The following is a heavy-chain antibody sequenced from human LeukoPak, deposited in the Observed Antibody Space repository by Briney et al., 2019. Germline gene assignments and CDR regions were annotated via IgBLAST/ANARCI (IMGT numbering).Heavy chain of an antibody. CDR2: IYYSGTT. V-gene: IGHV4-39*01. J-gene: IGHJ4*02. CDR1: GGSISNTNYY. Sequence: SETLSLTCTVSGGSISNTNYYWGWIRQPPGKGLERIGTIYYSGTTYSNPSLKSRVTISVDTSTNQFSLKVRSVTAADTAVYYCARRLHFYALFDYWGQGTLVTVSS. CDR3: ARRLHFYALFDY. D-gene: IGHD2/OR15-2a*01.